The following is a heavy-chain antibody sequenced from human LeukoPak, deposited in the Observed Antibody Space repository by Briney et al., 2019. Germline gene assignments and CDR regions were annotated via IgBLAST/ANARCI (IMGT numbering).Heavy chain of an antibody. V-gene: IGHV4-39*02. CDR3: ARLWIVATWFDA. D-gene: IGHD2-2*03. CDR2: IYYSGKT. J-gene: IGHJ5*02. CDR1: NGSMTSDSYY. Sequence: PSETLSLTCTVSNGSMTSDSYYWAWVRQPPGKGLEWIGTIYYSGKTYYSASLKSRVTVSLDTSRKNFSLRLSSVTAADTAVYYCARLWIVATWFDAWGQGALVTVSS.